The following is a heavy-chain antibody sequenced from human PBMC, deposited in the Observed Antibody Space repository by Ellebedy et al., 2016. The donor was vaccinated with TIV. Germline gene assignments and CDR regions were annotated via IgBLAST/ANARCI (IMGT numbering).Heavy chain of an antibody. CDR1: GFTFDDYA. Sequence: GGSLRLSXAASGFTFDDYAMHWVRQAPGKGLEWVSGISWNSGSIGYADSVKGRFTISRDNAKNSLYLQMNSLRAEDTALYYCAKDGGYSYGNVFDYWGQGTLVTVSS. CDR2: ISWNSGSI. D-gene: IGHD5-18*01. J-gene: IGHJ4*02. V-gene: IGHV3-9*01. CDR3: AKDGGYSYGNVFDY.